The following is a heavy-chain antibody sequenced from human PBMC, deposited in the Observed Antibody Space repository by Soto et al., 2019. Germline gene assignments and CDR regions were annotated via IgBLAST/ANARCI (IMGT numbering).Heavy chain of an antibody. J-gene: IGHJ4*02. CDR3: ARVLHNTAMVNVSDY. V-gene: IGHV4-30-4*01. D-gene: IGHD5-18*01. CDR1: GGSISRGDYY. CDR2: IYYSGST. Sequence: SETLSLTCTVSGGSISRGDYYWSWIRQPPGKGLEWIGYIYYSGSTYYNPSLKSRVTISVDTSKNQFSLKLSFVTAADTAVYYCARVLHNTAMVNVSDYWGQGTLVTVSS.